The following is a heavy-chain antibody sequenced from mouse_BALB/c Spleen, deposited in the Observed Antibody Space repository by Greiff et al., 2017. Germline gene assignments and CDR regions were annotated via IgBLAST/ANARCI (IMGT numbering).Heavy chain of an antibody. D-gene: IGHD1-2*01. Sequence: EVQLQQSGAELVRSGASVKLSCTASGFNIKDYYMHWVKQRPEQGLEWIGWIDPENGNTIYDPKFQGKASITADTSSNTAYLQLSSLTSEDTAVYYCATSQFITTAHYWGQGTSVTVSS. CDR2: IDPENGNT. V-gene: IGHV14-1*02. CDR3: ATSQFITTAHY. CDR1: GFNIKDYY. J-gene: IGHJ4*01.